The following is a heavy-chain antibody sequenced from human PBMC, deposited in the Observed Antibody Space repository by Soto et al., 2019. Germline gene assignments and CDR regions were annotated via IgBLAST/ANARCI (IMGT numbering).Heavy chain of an antibody. V-gene: IGHV3-33*01. J-gene: IGHJ4*02. CDR3: ARDKCSSTSCYFDY. CDR2: IWYDGSNK. Sequence: QVQLVESGGGVVQPGRSLRLSCAASGFTFSSSGMHWVRQAPGKGLEWVAVIWYDGSNKYYADSVKGRFTISRDNSKNTLYLQMNSLRAEDTAVYCCARDKCSSTSCYFDYWGQGTLVTVSS. D-gene: IGHD2-2*01. CDR1: GFTFSSSG.